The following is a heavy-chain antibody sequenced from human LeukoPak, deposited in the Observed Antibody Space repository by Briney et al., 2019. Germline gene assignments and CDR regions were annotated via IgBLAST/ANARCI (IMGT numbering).Heavy chain of an antibody. CDR3: ARFGSLLRTAAIPR. CDR2: IYYSGST. J-gene: IGHJ4*02. Sequence: SETLSLTCTVSGGFISSYYWSWIQQPPGKGLEWIGYIYYSGSTNYNPSLKSRVTISVDTSKNQFSLKLSSVTAADTAVYYCARFGSLLRTAAIPRWGQGTLVTVSS. V-gene: IGHV4-59*12. D-gene: IGHD2-2*01. CDR1: GGFISSYY.